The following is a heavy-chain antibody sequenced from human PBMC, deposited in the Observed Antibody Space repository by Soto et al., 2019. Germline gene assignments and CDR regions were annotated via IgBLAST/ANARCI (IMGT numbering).Heavy chain of an antibody. Sequence: LRRVRSGAELKKPGSSLKASCKASGGTSTSIAIGWLRRAPGQGLDWREGIIPIFGTANYAQKFQGRVTITADESTSTAYMELSSLRSEDTAVYYCASFQGSSSSNYYYYGMDVWGQGTTVTVSS. V-gene: IGHV1-69*01. CDR3: ASFQGSSSSNYYYYGMDV. D-gene: IGHD6-6*01. CDR2: IIPIFGTA. J-gene: IGHJ6*02. CDR1: GGTSTSIA.